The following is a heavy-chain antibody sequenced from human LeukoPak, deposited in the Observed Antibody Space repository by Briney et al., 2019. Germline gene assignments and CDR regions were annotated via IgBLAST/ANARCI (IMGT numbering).Heavy chain of an antibody. CDR2: IYSGGST. Sequence: PGGSLRLSCAASGFTVSSNYMSWVRQAPGKGLEWVSVIYSGGSTYYADSVKGRFTISRDNAKNSLYLQMNSLRAEDTAVYYCARERAYCDSSGYYPVADWGQGTLVTVSS. CDR3: ARERAYCDSSGYYPVAD. V-gene: IGHV3-66*01. CDR1: GFTVSSNY. J-gene: IGHJ4*02. D-gene: IGHD3-22*01.